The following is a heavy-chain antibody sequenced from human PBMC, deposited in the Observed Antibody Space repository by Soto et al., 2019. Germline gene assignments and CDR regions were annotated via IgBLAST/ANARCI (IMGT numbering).Heavy chain of an antibody. CDR2: IYWDDDK. V-gene: IGHV2-5*02. CDR3: AHRRIGVARPEHPGDYMDV. Sequence: SGPTLVNPTQTLTLTGTFSGFSLSTSGVGVGWIRQPPGKALEWLALIYWDDDKRYSPSLKSRLTITKDTSKNQVVLTMTNMDPVDTATYYCAHRRIGVARPEHPGDYMDVWGKGTTVTVSS. D-gene: IGHD6-19*01. CDR1: GFSLSTSGVG. J-gene: IGHJ6*03.